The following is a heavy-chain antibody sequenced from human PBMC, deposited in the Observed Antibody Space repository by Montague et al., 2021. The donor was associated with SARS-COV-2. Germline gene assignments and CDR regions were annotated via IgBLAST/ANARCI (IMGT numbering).Heavy chain of an antibody. Sequence: SETLSLTCAVYGGSFSGYYWSWVRQSPGKGLEWIGEINHSGTTNYNPSLKSRVTISVDTSKNQFSLKLSSVTAADTAVYYCARQGGSNYGWFDPWGQGTLVTVSS. J-gene: IGHJ5*02. D-gene: IGHD1-26*01. CDR1: GGSFSGYY. CDR3: ARQGGSNYGWFDP. CDR2: INHSGTT. V-gene: IGHV4-34*01.